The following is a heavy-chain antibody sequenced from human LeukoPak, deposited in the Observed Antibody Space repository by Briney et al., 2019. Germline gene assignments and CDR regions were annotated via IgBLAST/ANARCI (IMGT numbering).Heavy chain of an antibody. D-gene: IGHD2-15*01. CDR2: ISGSGGST. Sequence: GGSLRLSCAASGFTFSSYTMSWVRQAPGKGLEWVSAISGSGGSTYYADSVKGRFTISRDNSKNTLCLQMNSLRAEDTAVYYCAKEGKYCSGGSCFDRPYYYYGMDVWGQGTTVTVSS. CDR1: GFTFSSYT. V-gene: IGHV3-23*01. J-gene: IGHJ6*02. CDR3: AKEGKYCSGGSCFDRPYYYYGMDV.